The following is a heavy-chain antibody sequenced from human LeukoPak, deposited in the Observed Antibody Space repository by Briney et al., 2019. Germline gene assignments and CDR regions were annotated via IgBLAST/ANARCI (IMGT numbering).Heavy chain of an antibody. D-gene: IGHD2-2*02. CDR1: GYTFTSYD. V-gene: IGHV1-8*03. Sequence: ASVKASCKASGYTFTSYDINWVRQATGQGLEWMGWMNPNSGNTGYAQKFQGRVTITRNTSISTAYMELSSLRSEDTAVYYCARAPRYCSSTSCYTDWFDPWGQGTLVTVSS. CDR2: MNPNSGNT. J-gene: IGHJ5*02. CDR3: ARAPRYCSSTSCYTDWFDP.